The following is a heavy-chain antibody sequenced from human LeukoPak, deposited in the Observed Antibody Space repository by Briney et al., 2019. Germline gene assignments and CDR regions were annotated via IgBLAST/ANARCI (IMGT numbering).Heavy chain of an antibody. CDR2: MNPNSGNT. CDR3: ARQDIVVVPAAIGSYYYYGMDV. Sequence: GASVKVSCKASGYTFTSYDINWVRQATGQGLEWMGWMNPNSGNTGYAQKFQGRVTMTRNTSISTAYMELSSLRSEDTAVYYCARQDIVVVPAAIGSYYYYGMDVWGQGTTVTVSS. V-gene: IGHV1-8*01. J-gene: IGHJ6*02. CDR1: GYTFTSYD. D-gene: IGHD2-2*01.